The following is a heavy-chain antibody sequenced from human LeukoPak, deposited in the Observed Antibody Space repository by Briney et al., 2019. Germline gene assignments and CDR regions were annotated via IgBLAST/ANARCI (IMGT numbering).Heavy chain of an antibody. CDR2: ISGSGGST. CDR1: GFTFSSYG. Sequence: PGGTLRLSCAASGFTFSSYGMSWVRQAPGKGLEWVSAISGSGGSTYYADSVKGRFTISRDNSKNTLYLQMNSLRAEDTAVYYCAKDRAAGSYYYYYYYMDVWGKGTTVTISS. D-gene: IGHD6-13*01. J-gene: IGHJ6*03. V-gene: IGHV3-23*01. CDR3: AKDRAAGSYYYYYYYMDV.